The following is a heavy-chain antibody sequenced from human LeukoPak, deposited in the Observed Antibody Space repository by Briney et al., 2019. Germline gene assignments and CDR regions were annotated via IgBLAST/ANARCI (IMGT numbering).Heavy chain of an antibody. Sequence: SETLSLTCTVSGGSISRNYWSWIRQPAGKGLEWIGRIYTSGSTNYNPSLKSRVTISVDTSKNQFSLKLSSVTAADTAVYYCARVGPTVSYYYGSGSYLDYWGQGTLVTVSS. CDR2: IYTSGST. D-gene: IGHD3-10*01. CDR3: ARVGPTVSYYYGSGSYLDY. V-gene: IGHV4-4*07. CDR1: GGSISRNY. J-gene: IGHJ4*02.